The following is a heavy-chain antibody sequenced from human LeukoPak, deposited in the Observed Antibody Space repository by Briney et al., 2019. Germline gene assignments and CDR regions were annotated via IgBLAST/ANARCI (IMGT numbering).Heavy chain of an antibody. D-gene: IGHD6-13*01. CDR1: GFTFSSYA. CDR3: ARELGSSWDYYYMDV. J-gene: IGHJ6*03. Sequence: GGSLRLSCAASGFTFSSYAMSWVRQAPGKGLEWVSAISGSGGSTYYADSVKGRFTISRDNSKNTLYLQMNSLRAEDTAVYYCARELGSSWDYYYMDVWGKGTTVTISS. V-gene: IGHV3-23*01. CDR2: ISGSGGST.